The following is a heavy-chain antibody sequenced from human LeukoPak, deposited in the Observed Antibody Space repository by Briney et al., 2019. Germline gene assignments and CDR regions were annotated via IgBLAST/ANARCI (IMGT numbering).Heavy chain of an antibody. V-gene: IGHV1-69*04. CDR2: IIPILGIA. CDR3: ATVYCSSTSCDWFDP. J-gene: IGHJ5*02. CDR1: GCTFSSYA. D-gene: IGHD2-2*01. Sequence: GASVKLSCTASGCTFSSYAISWVRQAPGQGLEWMGSIIPILGIANYAQKFQGRVTITADKSTSTAYMKLSSLRSEDTAVYYCATVYCSSTSCDWFDPCGQGTLVTVSS.